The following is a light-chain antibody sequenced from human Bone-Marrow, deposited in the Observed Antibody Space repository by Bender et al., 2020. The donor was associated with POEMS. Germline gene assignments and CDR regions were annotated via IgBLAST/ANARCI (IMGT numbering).Light chain of an antibody. V-gene: IGLV1-44*01. Sequence: QSVLTQPPSASGTPGQRFTISCSGSNSNIGTDAVNWYQQFPGSAPKLLIYIHNQRPSGVPDRFYAFKSGTSASLAISGLQSEDEADYYCAAWDAGLSGGVIGGGTKLTVL. CDR1: NSNIGTDA. CDR3: AAWDAGLSGGV. CDR2: IHN. J-gene: IGLJ3*02.